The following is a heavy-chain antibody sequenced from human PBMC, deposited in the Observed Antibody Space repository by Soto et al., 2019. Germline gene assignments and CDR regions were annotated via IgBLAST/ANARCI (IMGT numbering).Heavy chain of an antibody. V-gene: IGHV1-2*04. CDR2: INPNSGGT. J-gene: IGHJ5*02. Sequence: ASVKVSCKASGYTFTGYYMHWVRQAPGQGLEWMGWINPNSGGTNYAQKFQGWVTMTTDTSISTAYMELSSLRSEDTAVYYCARVTSSSWYSAAASGWFDPWGQGTLVTVSS. CDR1: GYTFTGYY. D-gene: IGHD6-13*01. CDR3: ARVTSSSWYSAAASGWFDP.